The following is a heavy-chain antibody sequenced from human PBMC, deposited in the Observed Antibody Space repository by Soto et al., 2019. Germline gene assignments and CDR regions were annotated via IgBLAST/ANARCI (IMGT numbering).Heavy chain of an antibody. D-gene: IGHD2-2*01. CDR2: IYYSGTT. V-gene: IGHV4-39*01. CDR3: ARLHGYCISSSCHGHYAMDV. J-gene: IGHJ6*02. CDR1: SASISSSSYT. Sequence: QLQLQESGPGLVKPSETLSLTCTVSSASISSSSYTWGWIRQPPGKGLEWIGSIYYSGTTYYNPSLNSRVTVPVDTSKTQFSLKVTSGTAADTAVYYCARLHGYCISSSCHGHYAMDVWGQGTTVTVSS.